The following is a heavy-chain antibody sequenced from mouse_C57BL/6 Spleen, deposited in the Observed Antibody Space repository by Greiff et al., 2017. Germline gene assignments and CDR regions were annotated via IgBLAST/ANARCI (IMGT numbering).Heavy chain of an antibody. D-gene: IGHD2-10*01. Sequence: QVQLQQSGPGLVAPSQSLSITCTVSGFSLTSYGVDWVRQSPGKGLEWLGVIWGGGSTNYNSALKSRLSISKDNSKSQVFLKMSSLQTDDTAMYYCARSYYPSGFAYWGQGTLVTVSA. J-gene: IGHJ3*01. CDR3: ARSYYPSGFAY. CDR1: GFSLTSYG. CDR2: IWGGGST. V-gene: IGHV2-6*01.